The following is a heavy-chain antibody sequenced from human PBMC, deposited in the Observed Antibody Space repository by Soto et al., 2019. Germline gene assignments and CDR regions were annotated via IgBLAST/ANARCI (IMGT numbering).Heavy chain of an antibody. V-gene: IGHV3-15*01. J-gene: IGHJ4*02. CDR1: GFTFDEAW. CDR2: IRTNADGGAT. Sequence: EVQLVESGGGLVKPGGSLRLSCTASGFTFDEAWMTWVRQTPGKGLEWVGRIRTNADGGATDYASPVKGRFTISREDSQNTLYLQMNCLKIEDTGVYYCTTGGSYYEGSGYDSSFDFWGQGTLVAVSS. D-gene: IGHD3-22*01. CDR3: TTGGSYYEGSGYDSSFDF.